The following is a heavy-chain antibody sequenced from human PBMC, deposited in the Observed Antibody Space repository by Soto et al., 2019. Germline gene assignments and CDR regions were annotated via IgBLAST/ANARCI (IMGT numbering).Heavy chain of an antibody. J-gene: IGHJ6*03. CDR1: GFTVSSNY. CDR3: ARLPVGVVIIEYYYYMDV. Sequence: GGSLRLSCAASGFTVSSNYMSWVRQAPGKGLEWVSVIYSGGSTYYADSVKGRFTISRDNSKNTLYLQMNSLRAEDTAVYYCARLPVGVVIIEYYYYMDVWGKGTTVTVSS. CDR2: IYSGGST. V-gene: IGHV3-66*04. D-gene: IGHD3-3*01.